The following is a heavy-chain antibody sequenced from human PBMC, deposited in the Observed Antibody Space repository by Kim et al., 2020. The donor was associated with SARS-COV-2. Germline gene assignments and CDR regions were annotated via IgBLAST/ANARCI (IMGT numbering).Heavy chain of an antibody. J-gene: IGHJ4*02. Sequence: SETLSLTCTVSGGSISSSSYYWGWIRQPPGKGLEWIGSIYYSGSTYYNPSLKSRVTISVDTSKNQFSLKLSSVTAADTAVYYCARCVAGTIFGVVIIPAYFLDYGGQGTLVTVSS. V-gene: IGHV4-39*01. CDR1: GGSISSSSYY. D-gene: IGHD3-3*01. CDR2: IYYSGST. CDR3: ARCVAGTIFGVVIIPAYFLDY.